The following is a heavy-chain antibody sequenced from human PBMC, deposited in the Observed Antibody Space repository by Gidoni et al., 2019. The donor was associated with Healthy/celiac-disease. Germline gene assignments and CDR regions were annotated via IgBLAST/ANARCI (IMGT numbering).Heavy chain of an antibody. CDR3: AVLYSGDYYYYYMDV. Sequence: QVQLVQSGAEVKKPGDSVKVSCKASGYTFTRYAMHWVRQAPGQSLEWMGWINAGTGNTKYSQKCQGRVTITRDTSASTAYMELSSLRSEDTAVYYCAVLYSGDYYYYYMDVWGKGTTVTVSS. D-gene: IGHD2-15*01. J-gene: IGHJ6*03. CDR2: INAGTGNT. V-gene: IGHV1-3*01. CDR1: GYTFTRYA.